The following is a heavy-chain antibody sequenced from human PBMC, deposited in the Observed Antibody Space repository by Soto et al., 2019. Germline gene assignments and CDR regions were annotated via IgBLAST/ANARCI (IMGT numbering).Heavy chain of an antibody. D-gene: IGHD3-3*01. Sequence: ASVKVSCKASGYTFTSYGISWVRQAPGQRFEWMGWISAYNGNTNYAQKLQGRVTMTTDTSTSTAYMELRSLRSDDTAVYYCATSRITIFGVVIIPSDYWGQGTLVTVSS. V-gene: IGHV1-18*01. J-gene: IGHJ4*02. CDR3: ATSRITIFGVVIIPSDY. CDR1: GYTFTSYG. CDR2: ISAYNGNT.